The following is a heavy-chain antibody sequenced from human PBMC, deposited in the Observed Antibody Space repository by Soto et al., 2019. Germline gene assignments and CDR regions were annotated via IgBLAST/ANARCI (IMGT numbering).Heavy chain of an antibody. J-gene: IGHJ4*02. D-gene: IGHD3-3*02. Sequence: GVSLRLSCVASGFTFSNYGMHWVRQAPGQGLEWLAGIDYNEINQYYIDPVKGRFTIYRDQSKITLYLQMNSLRAETTALYYCARHFWPVPSSHDLWGQAVLVTVTA. V-gene: IGHV3-33*01. CDR2: IDYNEINQ. CDR1: GFTFSNYG. CDR3: ARHFWPVPSSHDL.